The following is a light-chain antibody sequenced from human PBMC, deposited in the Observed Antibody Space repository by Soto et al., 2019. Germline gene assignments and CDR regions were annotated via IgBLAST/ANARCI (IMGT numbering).Light chain of an antibody. CDR3: HSYEGSLSMSISRV. Sequence: QSVLTQPPSVSGAPGQRVTISCTGSSSNIGAGYDVHWYQQVPGTAPKLLIYGNNNRPSGVPDRFSGSKSGTSASLAISGLQAEDEADYYCHSYEGSLSMSISRVFGTGTKLTVL. V-gene: IGLV1-40*01. CDR1: SSNIGAGYD. J-gene: IGLJ1*01. CDR2: GNN.